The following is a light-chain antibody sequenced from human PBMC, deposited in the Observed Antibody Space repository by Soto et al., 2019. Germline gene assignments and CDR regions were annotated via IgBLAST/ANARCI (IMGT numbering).Light chain of an antibody. Sequence: DIVMTQSPLSLPVTPGEPASISCRSSQSLLHSNGYNYLDWYLQKPGQSPQLLIYLGSDRASGVPDMFSGSGSGTDFTLKSSRVEAEDVGVYYCMQALQTPITFGPGTKVDIK. V-gene: IGKV2-28*01. CDR3: MQALQTPIT. CDR1: QSLLHSNGYNY. J-gene: IGKJ3*01. CDR2: LGS.